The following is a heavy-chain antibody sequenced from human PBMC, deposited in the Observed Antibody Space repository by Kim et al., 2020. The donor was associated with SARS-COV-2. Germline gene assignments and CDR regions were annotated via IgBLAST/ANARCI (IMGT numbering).Heavy chain of an antibody. CDR2: ISWNSGSI. V-gene: IGHV3-9*01. J-gene: IGHJ6*02. CDR1: GFTFDDYA. D-gene: IGHD3-10*01. Sequence: SLRLSCAASGFTFDDYAMHWVRQAPGKGLEWVSGISWNSGSIGYADSVKGRFTISRDNAKNSLYLQMNSLRAEDTALYYCAKDISPRNYGSGSYRDYYYGMDVWGQGTTVTVSS. CDR3: AKDISPRNYGSGSYRDYYYGMDV.